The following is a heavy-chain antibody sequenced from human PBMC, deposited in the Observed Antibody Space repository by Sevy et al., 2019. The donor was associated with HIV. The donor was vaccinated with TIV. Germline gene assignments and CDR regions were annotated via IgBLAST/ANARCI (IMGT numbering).Heavy chain of an antibody. J-gene: IGHJ4*02. CDR2: ISPHNGDT. CDR3: ARAYCSGGRCYSLAF. V-gene: IGHV1-18*01. Sequence: ASVKVSCKVSGYTFITYSITWVRQAPGQGLESMGWISPHNGDTYYAQKFQGRVTVITDTSTTTAYMELRSLRSDDTAIYYCARAYCSGGRCYSLAFWGQGTLVTVSS. D-gene: IGHD2-15*01. CDR1: GYTFITYS.